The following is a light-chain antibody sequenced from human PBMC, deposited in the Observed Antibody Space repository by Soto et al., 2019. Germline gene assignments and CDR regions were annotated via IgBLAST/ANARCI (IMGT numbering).Light chain of an antibody. CDR1: QSVTNW. CDR3: QQYNSYSSYT. J-gene: IGKJ2*01. V-gene: IGKV1-5*03. CDR2: KAS. Sequence: DIQMTQSPSTLSASVGDRVTITCRASQSVTNWLAWYQQKPGKAPKLLIYKASTLESAVPSRFSGSGSETEFTLTISCLQPDDFATSYCQQYNSYSSYTFGQGTKLEIK.